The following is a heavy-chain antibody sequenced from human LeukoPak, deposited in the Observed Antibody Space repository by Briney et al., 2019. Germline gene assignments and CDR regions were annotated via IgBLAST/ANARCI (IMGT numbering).Heavy chain of an antibody. Sequence: PGRSLRLSCAASGFTFSSYDMHWVRQAPGKGLEWVAVISYDGSNKYYADSVKGRFTISRDNAKNSMFLQMNSLRAEDTAVYYCASLLVAGVASVDYWGQGTLVTVSS. CDR3: ASLLVAGVASVDY. CDR1: GFTFSSYD. D-gene: IGHD6-19*01. CDR2: ISYDGSNK. J-gene: IGHJ4*02. V-gene: IGHV3-30*03.